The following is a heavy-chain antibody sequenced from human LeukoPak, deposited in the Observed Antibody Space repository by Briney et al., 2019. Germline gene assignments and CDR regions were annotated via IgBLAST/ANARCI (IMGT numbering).Heavy chain of an antibody. V-gene: IGHV4-61*02. J-gene: IGHJ4*02. Sequence: PSETLSLTCTVSGGSISSGSYYWSWIRQPAGKGLEWIGRIYTSGSTNYNPSLKSRVTISVDTSKNQFSLKLSSGTAADTAVYYCVRSSGYSSGWYRVQHDYWGQGTLVTVSS. CDR1: GGSISSGSYY. D-gene: IGHD6-19*01. CDR3: VRSSGYSSGWYRVQHDY. CDR2: IYTSGST.